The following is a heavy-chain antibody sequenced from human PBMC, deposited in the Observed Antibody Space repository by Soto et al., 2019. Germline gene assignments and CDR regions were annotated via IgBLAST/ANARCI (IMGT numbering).Heavy chain of an antibody. CDR1: GFTFSDFY. V-gene: IGHV3-72*01. Sequence: GGSLRLSCAASGFTFSDFYIDWVRQAPRKGLQWVGRSRNRANDYTTEYAASVKDRFTISRDESTNSLYLQMNSVTAEDTAVYYCVREGDRGGWYSIDAFDLWGQGTMVTVSS. CDR3: VREGDRGGWYSIDAFDL. J-gene: IGHJ3*01. D-gene: IGHD1-1*01. CDR2: SRNRANDYTT.